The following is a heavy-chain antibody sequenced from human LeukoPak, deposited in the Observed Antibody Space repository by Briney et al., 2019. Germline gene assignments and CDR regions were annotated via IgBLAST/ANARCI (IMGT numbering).Heavy chain of an antibody. CDR3: ARPPSRGYSSSFEY. CDR2: IYPDESNI. V-gene: IGHV5-51*01. CDR1: GYSFATYW. Sequence: GESLKISCKGSGYSFATYWIAWVRQMPGKGLEWMGIIYPDESNIRNSPSFQGQVTISADKSISTAYPQWSSLKASDTAIYYCARPPSRGYSSSFEYWGQGTLVTVSS. D-gene: IGHD2-2*03. J-gene: IGHJ4*02.